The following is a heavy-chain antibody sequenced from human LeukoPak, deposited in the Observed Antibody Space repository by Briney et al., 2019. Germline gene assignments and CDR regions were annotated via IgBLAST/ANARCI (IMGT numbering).Heavy chain of an antibody. D-gene: IGHD3-3*01. CDR3: AREVFWSGYFANLHFDY. J-gene: IGHJ4*02. Sequence: GGSLRLSCAASGFTFSSYSMNWIRQAPGKGLEWVSSISSSSSYTYYADSVKGRFTISRDNAKNSLFLQMNSLRAEDTAVYYCAREVFWSGYFANLHFDYWGRGTLVTVSS. V-gene: IGHV3-21*06. CDR1: GFTFSSYS. CDR2: ISSSSSYT.